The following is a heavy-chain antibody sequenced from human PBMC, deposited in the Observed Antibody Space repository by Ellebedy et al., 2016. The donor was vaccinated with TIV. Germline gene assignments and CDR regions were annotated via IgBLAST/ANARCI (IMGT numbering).Heavy chain of an antibody. CDR2: VYYSGSP. CDR3: ARTDPWQPIDD. J-gene: IGHJ4*02. V-gene: IGHV4-39*01. Sequence: MPSETLSLTCSVSGGSVSSTRYYWAWIRQPPGKGLEYIGSVYYSGSPYYSPSFKRRVTLSADTSKNQFSLNLRTATAADTAVYYCARTDPWQPIDDWGQGILVSVSS. D-gene: IGHD2-21*02. CDR1: GGSVSSTRYY.